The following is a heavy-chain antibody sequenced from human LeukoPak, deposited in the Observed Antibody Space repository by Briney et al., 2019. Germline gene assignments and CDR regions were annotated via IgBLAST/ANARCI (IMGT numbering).Heavy chain of an antibody. CDR1: GFTFSSYS. J-gene: IGHJ6*02. D-gene: IGHD2-21*01. V-gene: IGHV3-21*01. CDR2: ISSSSSYI. CDR3: ARFRHIDGTDV. Sequence: GGSLRLSCAASGFTFSSYSMNWVRQAPGKGLEWVSSISSSSSYIYYADSVKGRFTISRDNAKNSLYLQMNSLRAEDTAVYYCARFRHIDGTDVWGQGTTVTVSS.